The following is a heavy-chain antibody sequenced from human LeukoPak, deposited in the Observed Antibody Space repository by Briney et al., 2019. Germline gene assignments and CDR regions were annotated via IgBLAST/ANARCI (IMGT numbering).Heavy chain of an antibody. D-gene: IGHD3-22*01. V-gene: IGHV3-33*01. CDR3: ARDLTTYDSSGYSGLDY. CDR2: IWYDGSNK. Sequence: GGSLRLSCAASAFTFSSYCMHWVRQAPGKGLEWVAVIWYDGSNKYYADSVKGRFTISRGNSKNTLYLQMNSLRAEDTAVYYCARDLTTYDSSGYSGLDYWGQGTLVTVSS. J-gene: IGHJ4*02. CDR1: AFTFSSYC.